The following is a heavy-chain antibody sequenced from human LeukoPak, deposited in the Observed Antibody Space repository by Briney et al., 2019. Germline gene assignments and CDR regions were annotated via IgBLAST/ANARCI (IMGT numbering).Heavy chain of an antibody. Sequence: GGSLRLSCVVSGYTFRNAGMHWVRQAPGRGLEWVAVISSDGSSKYYTGSVKGRFTISRDDSKNTLYLEMNSLRTEDTAVYYCAKDKGRKFFDYWGQGTLVTVYS. V-gene: IGHV3-30*18. CDR2: ISSDGSSK. CDR1: GYTFRNAG. J-gene: IGHJ4*02. CDR3: AKDKGRKFFDY.